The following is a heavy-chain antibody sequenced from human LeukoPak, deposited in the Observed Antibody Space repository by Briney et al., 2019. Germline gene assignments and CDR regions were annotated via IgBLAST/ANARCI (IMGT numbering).Heavy chain of an antibody. Sequence: SETLSLTCAVYGGSFSGYYWSWIRQPPGKGLEWIGEINHSGSTNYNPSLKSRVTISVDTSKNQFSLKLSSVTAADTAVYCCARGQQQLVRYYYYYYMDVWGKGTTVTVSS. CDR2: INHSGST. J-gene: IGHJ6*03. CDR1: GGSFSGYY. V-gene: IGHV4-34*01. D-gene: IGHD6-13*01. CDR3: ARGQQQLVRYYYYYYMDV.